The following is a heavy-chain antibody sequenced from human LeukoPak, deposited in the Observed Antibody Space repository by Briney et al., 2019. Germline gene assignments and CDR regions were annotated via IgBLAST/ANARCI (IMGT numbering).Heavy chain of an antibody. Sequence: PSETLSLTCTVSGGSISSSSYYWGWIRQPPGKGLEWIGEINHSGSTNYNPSLKSRVTISVDTSKNQFSLKLSSVTAADTAVYYCARRPTGYSSSWRYAAGFDPWGQGTLVTVSS. J-gene: IGHJ5*02. V-gene: IGHV4-39*07. CDR2: INHSGST. CDR1: GGSISSSSYY. CDR3: ARRPTGYSSSWRYAAGFDP. D-gene: IGHD6-13*01.